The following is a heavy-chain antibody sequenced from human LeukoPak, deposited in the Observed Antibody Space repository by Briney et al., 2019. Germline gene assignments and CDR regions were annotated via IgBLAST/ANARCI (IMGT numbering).Heavy chain of an antibody. V-gene: IGHV3-64D*09. Sequence: GGSLRLSCAASGFTFSRYTMHWVRQAPGKGLEYVSGINDNGGRTHYGDSVKGRFSISRDNSKNTLHLQMSTLRAEDTALYYCVKDVGGSYAFDYWGQGILVTVAS. D-gene: IGHD1-26*01. CDR2: INDNGGRT. CDR1: GFTFSRYT. J-gene: IGHJ4*02. CDR3: VKDVGGSYAFDY.